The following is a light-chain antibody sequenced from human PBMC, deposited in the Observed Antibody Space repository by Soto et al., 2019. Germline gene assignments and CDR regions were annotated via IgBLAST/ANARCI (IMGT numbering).Light chain of an antibody. V-gene: IGKV3-20*01. J-gene: IGKJ3*01. CDR3: QQSYSTPLT. CDR2: GAS. CDR1: QSVSSSY. Sequence: EIVLTQSPGTLSLSPGERATLSCRASQSVSSSYLAWYQQKPGQAPRLLIYGASSRATGIPARFSGSGSGTDFTLTISSLQPEDFATYYCQQSYSTPLTFGPGTKVDIK.